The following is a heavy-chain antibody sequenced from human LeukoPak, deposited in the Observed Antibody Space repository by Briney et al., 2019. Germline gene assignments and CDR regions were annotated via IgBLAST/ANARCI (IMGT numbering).Heavy chain of an antibody. J-gene: IGHJ3*02. CDR3: ARDDPGYSSSWPPRKAFDI. D-gene: IGHD6-13*01. V-gene: IGHV1-69*01. CDR1: GGTFSSYA. Sequence: ASVKVSCKASGGTFSSYAISWVRQAPGQGLEWIGGIIPIFGTANYAQKFQGRVTITADESTSTAYMELSSLRSEDTAVYYCARDDPGYSSSWPPRKAFDIWGQGTMVTVSS. CDR2: IIPIFGTA.